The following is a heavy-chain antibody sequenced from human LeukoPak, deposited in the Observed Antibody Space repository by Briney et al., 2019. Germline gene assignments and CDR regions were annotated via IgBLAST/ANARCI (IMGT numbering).Heavy chain of an antibody. CDR1: GGTFSSYA. V-gene: IGHV1-69*13. Sequence: ASVKVSCKASGGTFSSYAISWVRQAPGQGLEWMGGIIPIFGTANYAQKFQGRVTITADESTSTAYMELSSLRSEDTAVYYCARYGRDCTNGVCSYYYGMDVWGQGTTVTVSS. J-gene: IGHJ6*02. CDR2: IIPIFGTA. CDR3: ARYGRDCTNGVCSYYYGMDV. D-gene: IGHD2-8*01.